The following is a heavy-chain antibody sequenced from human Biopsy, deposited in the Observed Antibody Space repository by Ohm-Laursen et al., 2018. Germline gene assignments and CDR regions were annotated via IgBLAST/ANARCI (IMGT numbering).Heavy chain of an antibody. Sequence: ASVKVSCKASGYNFNAYYMQWVRQAPGQGLEWMGWINPNNGGTNCAHKFQGRVTMTRDTSISAAYMHLSGLTSDDTAVYYCARLAYSEYRRDPLDVWGQGTMVTVSS. CDR2: INPNNGGT. V-gene: IGHV1-2*02. CDR1: GYNFNAYY. D-gene: IGHD5-18*01. J-gene: IGHJ3*01. CDR3: ARLAYSEYRRDPLDV.